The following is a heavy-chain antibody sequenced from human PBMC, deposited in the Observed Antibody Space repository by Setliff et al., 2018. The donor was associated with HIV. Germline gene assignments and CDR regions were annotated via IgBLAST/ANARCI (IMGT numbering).Heavy chain of an antibody. J-gene: IGHJ5*02. CDR2: IKEDGGEK. Sequence: RLSCAASGFTFSSYWMSWVRQAPGKGLEWVANIKEDGGEKYYVDSVKGRFTISRDNAKNSLYLQMNSLRAEDTAVYYCARDWSRYCSSTNCPPRGWFDPWAREPWSPSP. D-gene: IGHD2-2*01. CDR3: ARDWSRYCSSTNCPPRGWFDP. V-gene: IGHV3-7*01. CDR1: GFTFSSYW.